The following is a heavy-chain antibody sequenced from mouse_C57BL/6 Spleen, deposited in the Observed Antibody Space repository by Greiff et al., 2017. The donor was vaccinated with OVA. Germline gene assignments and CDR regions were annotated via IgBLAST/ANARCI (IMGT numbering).Heavy chain of an antibody. J-gene: IGHJ2*01. CDR3: AREDSNYVFFDY. D-gene: IGHD2-5*01. V-gene: IGHV1-20*01. CDR2: INPYNGDT. CDR1: GYSFTGYF. Sequence: VQLKQSGPELVKPGDSVKISCKASGYSFTGYFMNWVMQSHGKSLEWIGRINPYNGDTFYNQKFKGKATLTVDKSSSTAHMELRSLTSEDSAVYYCAREDSNYVFFDYWGQGTTLTVSS.